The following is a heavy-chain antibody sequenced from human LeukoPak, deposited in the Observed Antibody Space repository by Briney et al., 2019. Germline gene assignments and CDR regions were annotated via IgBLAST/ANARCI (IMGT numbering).Heavy chain of an antibody. Sequence: SETLSLTCTVSGGSISSGGYYWSWIRQHPGKGLEWIGYIYYSGSTYYNPSLKSRVTISVDTSKNQFSLKLSSVTAADTAVYYCARDHRDYYDSSGYYTLGDWGQGTLVTVSS. J-gene: IGHJ4*02. CDR3: ARDHRDYYDSSGYYTLGD. CDR1: GGSISSGGYY. CDR2: IYYSGST. V-gene: IGHV4-31*03. D-gene: IGHD3-22*01.